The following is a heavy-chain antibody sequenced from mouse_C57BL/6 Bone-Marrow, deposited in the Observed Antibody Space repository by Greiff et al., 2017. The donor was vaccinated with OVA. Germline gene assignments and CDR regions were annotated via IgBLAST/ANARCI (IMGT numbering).Heavy chain of an antibody. CDR3: ARGYYYGSRGAWFAY. D-gene: IGHD1-1*01. CDR1: GYTFTSYG. CDR2: IYPRSGNT. V-gene: IGHV1-81*01. J-gene: IGHJ3*01. Sequence: QVQLKQSGAELARPGASVKLSCKASGYTFTSYGISWVKQRTGQGLEWIGEIYPRSGNTYYNEKFKGKATLTADKSSSTAYMELRSLTSEDSAVYFCARGYYYGSRGAWFAYWGQGTLVTVSA.